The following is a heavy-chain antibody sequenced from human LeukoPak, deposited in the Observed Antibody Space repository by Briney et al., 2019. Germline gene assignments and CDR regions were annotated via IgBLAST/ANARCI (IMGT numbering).Heavy chain of an antibody. D-gene: IGHD3-16*02. CDR3: ARGEERNLGELSLRWFDP. Sequence: SETLSLTCAVYGGSFSGYYWSWIRQPPGKGLEWIGEINHSGSTNYNPSLKSRVTISVDTSKNQFSLKLSSVTAADTAVYYCARGEERNLGELSLRWFDPWGQGTLVTVSS. CDR1: GGSFSGYY. J-gene: IGHJ5*02. V-gene: IGHV4-34*01. CDR2: INHSGST.